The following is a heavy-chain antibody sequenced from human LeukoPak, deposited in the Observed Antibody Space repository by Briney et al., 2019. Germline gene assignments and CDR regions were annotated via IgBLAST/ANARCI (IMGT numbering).Heavy chain of an antibody. J-gene: IGHJ3*02. CDR2: IYTSGST. CDR1: GGSISSGSYY. D-gene: IGHD3-3*01. V-gene: IGHV4-61*02. Sequence: SQTLSLTCTVSGGSISSGSYYWSWIRQPAGKGLEWIGRIYTSGSTNYNPSLKSRVTISVDTSKNQFSLKLSSVTAADTAVYYCARSNGLRFLEWPSDAFDIWGQGTMVTVSS. CDR3: ARSNGLRFLEWPSDAFDI.